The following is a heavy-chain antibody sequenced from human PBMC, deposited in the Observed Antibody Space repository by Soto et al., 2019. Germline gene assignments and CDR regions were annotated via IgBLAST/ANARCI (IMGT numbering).Heavy chain of an antibody. CDR2: ISRVGSET. V-gene: IGHV3-7*01. CDR1: AFTFSNYW. D-gene: IGHD3-3*01. CDR3: ASVFGDAYYGGPGY. J-gene: IGHJ4*02. Sequence: EVQLVESGGGLVQAGGSLRLSCAASAFTFSNYWMNWIRQAPGKGLERVANISRVGSETRYVDSVKGRFTISRDNAKTSLLLQMDSQRVEETAVYYCASVFGDAYYGGPGYWGQETLVTVSS.